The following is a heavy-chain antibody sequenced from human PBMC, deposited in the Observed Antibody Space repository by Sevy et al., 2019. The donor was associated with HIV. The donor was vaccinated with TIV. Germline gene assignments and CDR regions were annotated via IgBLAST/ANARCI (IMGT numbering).Heavy chain of an antibody. D-gene: IGHD3-3*01. J-gene: IGHJ6*02. CDR2: IYSGDTGGST. CDR1: GFDVNENY. V-gene: IGHV3-53*01. Sequence: GGFLRLSCAASGFDVNENYMSWVRQAPGKGLEWVSIIYSGDTGGSTYYADSVKGRLTISRDNSQNTLYLQINSPRPEDTAVYYCARERLVSACGYYNYYFGMDVWGQGTTVTVSS. CDR3: ARERLVSACGYYNYYFGMDV.